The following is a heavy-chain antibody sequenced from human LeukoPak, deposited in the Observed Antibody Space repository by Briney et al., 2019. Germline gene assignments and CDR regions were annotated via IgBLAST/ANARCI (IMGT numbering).Heavy chain of an antibody. Sequence: PSETLSLTCTVSGGSISSYYWSWIRQPPGKGLEWIGYIYYSGSTNYNPSLKSRVTISVDTSKNQFSLKLSSVTAADTAVYYCARFRPDGSYPDHWGQGTLVTVSS. D-gene: IGHD1-26*01. J-gene: IGHJ5*02. CDR3: ARFRPDGSYPDH. V-gene: IGHV4-59*01. CDR2: IYYSGST. CDR1: GGSISSYY.